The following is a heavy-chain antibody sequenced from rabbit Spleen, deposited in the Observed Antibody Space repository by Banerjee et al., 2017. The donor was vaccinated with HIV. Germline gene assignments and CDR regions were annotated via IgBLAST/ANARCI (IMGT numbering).Heavy chain of an antibody. D-gene: IGHD1-1*01. V-gene: IGHV1S40*01. Sequence: QSLEESGGDLVKPGASLTLTCTASGFTISSNYYMCWVRQAPGKGLECIACIDIGSSGFTYFATWAKGRFTCSKTSSTTVTLQMTRLTAADTATYFCARDLDGVIGWNFGWWGPGTLVTV. CDR3: ARDLDGVIGWNFGW. CDR1: GFTISSNYY. J-gene: IGHJ4*01. CDR2: IDIGSSGFT.